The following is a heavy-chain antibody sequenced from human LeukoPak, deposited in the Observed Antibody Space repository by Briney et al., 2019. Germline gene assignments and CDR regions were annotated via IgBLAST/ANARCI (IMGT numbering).Heavy chain of an antibody. V-gene: IGHV3-7*04. J-gene: IGHJ4*02. D-gene: IGHD6-13*01. CDR1: GFTFINSW. Sequence: GGSLRLSCAASGFTFINSWMTWVCQAPGKGLEWVANIKQDGSEKYYVDSVKGRFTISRDNAKNSLYLQMNSLRAEDTAVYFCARGANSWYQYFDYWGQGTLVTVSS. CDR2: IKQDGSEK. CDR3: ARGANSWYQYFDY.